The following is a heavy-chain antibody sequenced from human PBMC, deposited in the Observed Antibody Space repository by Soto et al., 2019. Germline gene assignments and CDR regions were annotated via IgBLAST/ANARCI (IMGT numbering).Heavy chain of an antibody. Sequence: QVQLVQSGAEVKKPGASVKVSCKASGYTFTSYDINWVRQATGQGLEWMGWMNPNSGNTGYAQKFQGRVTMTRNTSISTAYMELSSLRSEDTTVYYCARLYYDILTGYYKNGMDVWGQGTTVTVSS. V-gene: IGHV1-8*01. CDR2: MNPNSGNT. D-gene: IGHD3-9*01. CDR1: GYTFTSYD. J-gene: IGHJ6*02. CDR3: ARLYYDILTGYYKNGMDV.